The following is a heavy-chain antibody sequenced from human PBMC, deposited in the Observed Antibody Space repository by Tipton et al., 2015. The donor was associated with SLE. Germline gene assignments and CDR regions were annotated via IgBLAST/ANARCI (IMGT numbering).Heavy chain of an antibody. CDR3: AKDMAVAYYYDSSSYLGKHPGAFDISGAFDI. CDR1: GFTFDDYA. CDR2: ISWNSGSI. D-gene: IGHD3-22*01. J-gene: IGHJ3*02. V-gene: IGHV3-9*01. Sequence: SLRLSCAASGFTFDDYAMHWVRQAPGKGLEWVSGISWNSGSIGYADSVKGRFTISRDNAKNSLYLQMNSLRAEDTALYYCAKDMAVAYYYDSSSYLGKHPGAFDISGAFDIWGQGTMVTVSS.